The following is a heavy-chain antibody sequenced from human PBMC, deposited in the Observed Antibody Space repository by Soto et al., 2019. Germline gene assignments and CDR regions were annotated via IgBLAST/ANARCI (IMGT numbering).Heavy chain of an antibody. Sequence: EVQLVESGGGLVKPGGSLRLTCAASEMTFRNYSMNWVRQAPGKGLEWVSSISSGDSYIYYADSGKGRFTISRDNAKNSLFLQMTSLRAEDTAVYYCATSGVATGFDFWGQGTLVTVSS. CDR1: EMTFRNYS. V-gene: IGHV3-21*06. D-gene: IGHD5-12*01. CDR2: ISSGDSYI. J-gene: IGHJ4*02. CDR3: ATSGVATGFDF.